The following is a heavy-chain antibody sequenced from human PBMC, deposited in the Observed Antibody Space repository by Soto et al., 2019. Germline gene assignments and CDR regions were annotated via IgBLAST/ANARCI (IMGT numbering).Heavy chain of an antibody. CDR3: AKQPLLHTCSFVS. CDR1: GFTFSSYG. J-gene: IGHJ3*01. D-gene: IGHD2-15*01. V-gene: IGHV3-30*18. Sequence: QVQLVESGGGVVQPGRSLRLSCEASGFTFSSYGIHWVRQAPGKGLEWVAVISYDGSNKYYADSVMGRFTISREKSKNIMYLQVNSLRAEDWAGYRCAKQPLLHTCSFVSWGQGTTVTVSS. CDR2: ISYDGSNK.